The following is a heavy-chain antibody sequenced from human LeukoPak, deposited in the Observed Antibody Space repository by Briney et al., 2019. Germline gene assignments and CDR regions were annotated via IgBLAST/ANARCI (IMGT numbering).Heavy chain of an antibody. CDR3: ARDRPRSDSYYVFDY. CDR2: INSGGTTK. D-gene: IGHD3-10*01. Sequence: PGGSLRLSCEASGHSFSNHEMNWVRQAPGKGLEWLSYINSGGTTKYYADSVKGRFTISRDNAKNSLYLQMNSLTADDTAVYYCARDRPRSDSYYVFDYWGQGNLVIVSS. V-gene: IGHV3-48*03. J-gene: IGHJ4*02. CDR1: GHSFSNHE.